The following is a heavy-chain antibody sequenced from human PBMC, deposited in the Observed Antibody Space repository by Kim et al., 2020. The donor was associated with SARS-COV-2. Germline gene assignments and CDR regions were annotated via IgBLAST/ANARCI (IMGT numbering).Heavy chain of an antibody. V-gene: IGHV1-69*13. D-gene: IGHD1-26*01. CDR2: IIPIFGTA. J-gene: IGHJ3*02. CDR1: GGTFSSYA. Sequence: SVKVSCKASGGTFSSYAISWVRQAPGQGLEWMGGIIPIFGTANYAQKFQGRVTITADESTSTAYMELSSLRSEDTAVYYCARDLGAKATSDAFDIWGQGTMVTVSS. CDR3: ARDLGAKATSDAFDI.